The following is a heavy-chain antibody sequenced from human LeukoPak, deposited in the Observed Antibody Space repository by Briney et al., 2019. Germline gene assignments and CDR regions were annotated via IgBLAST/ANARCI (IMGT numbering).Heavy chain of an antibody. CDR1: GFTFSDYY. Sequence: GGSLRLSCAASGFTFSDYYMSWIRQAPGKGPEWVSYISSSSSYTNYADSVKGRFTISRDNAKNSLYLQMNSLRAEDTAVYYCARERTTTNWFDPWGQGTLVTVSS. D-gene: IGHD4-17*01. J-gene: IGHJ5*02. CDR3: ARERTTTNWFDP. CDR2: ISSSSSYT. V-gene: IGHV3-11*05.